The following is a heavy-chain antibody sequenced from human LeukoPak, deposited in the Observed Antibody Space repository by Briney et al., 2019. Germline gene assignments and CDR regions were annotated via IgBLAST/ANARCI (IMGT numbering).Heavy chain of an antibody. V-gene: IGHV3-21*01. CDR3: ARQPLSSGWYNDY. CDR1: GFTFSSYS. J-gene: IGHJ4*02. D-gene: IGHD6-19*01. Sequence: PGGSLRLSCAASGFTFSSYSMNWVRQAPGKGLEWVSSISSSSYIYYADSVKGRFTISRDNAKNSLYLQMNSLRAEDTAVYYCARQPLSSGWYNDYWGQGTLVTVSS. CDR2: ISSSSYI.